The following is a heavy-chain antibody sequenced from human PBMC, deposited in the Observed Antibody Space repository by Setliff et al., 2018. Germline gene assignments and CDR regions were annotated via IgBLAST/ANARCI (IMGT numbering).Heavy chain of an antibody. Sequence: ASVKVSCKASGYTFAGYYMHWVRQAPGQGLEWMGWINPNSGGANYAQKFQGRVTMTRDTSISTGYMELSRLRSDDTAVYYCARLVRFCTRTACQTVAGDESWGQGTLVTVSS. V-gene: IGHV1-2*02. J-gene: IGHJ5*01. CDR1: GYTFAGYY. D-gene: IGHD2-8*01. CDR3: ARLVRFCTRTACQTVAGDES. CDR2: INPNSGGA.